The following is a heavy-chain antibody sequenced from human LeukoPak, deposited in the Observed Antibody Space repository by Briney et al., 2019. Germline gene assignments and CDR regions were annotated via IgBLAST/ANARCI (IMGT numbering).Heavy chain of an antibody. D-gene: IGHD2-15*01. CDR2: ISSSSSNI. Sequence: GGSLRLSCAASGFTFSSYEMNWVRQAPGKGLEWVSYISSSSSNIYYADSVKGRFTISRDNSKNTLYLQMNSLRAEDTAVYYCAKSPRGYCSGGSCYYLDYWGQGTLVTVSS. V-gene: IGHV3-48*03. CDR3: AKSPRGYCSGGSCYYLDY. J-gene: IGHJ4*02. CDR1: GFTFSSYE.